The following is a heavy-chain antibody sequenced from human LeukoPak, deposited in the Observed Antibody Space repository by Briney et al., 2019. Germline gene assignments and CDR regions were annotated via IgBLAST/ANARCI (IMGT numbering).Heavy chain of an antibody. CDR3: AKASWVSSADAGL. D-gene: IGHD3-16*01. CDR1: GFTFSSYA. Sequence: PGGSLTLSCAASGFTFSSYAMSWVRQAPARGLEWVSSLRGDGETFYADSVKGRFTLSRDHSRNTVYLHLNNLRVEDTAVYYCAKASWVSSADAGLWGQGTVVTVS. V-gene: IGHV3-23*01. CDR2: LRGDGET. J-gene: IGHJ4*02.